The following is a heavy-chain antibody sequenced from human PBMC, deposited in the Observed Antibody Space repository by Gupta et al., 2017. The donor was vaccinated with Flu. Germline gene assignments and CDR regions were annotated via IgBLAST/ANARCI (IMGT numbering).Heavy chain of an antibody. V-gene: IGHV3-33*03. J-gene: IGHJ6*02. D-gene: IGHD3-3*01. CDR3: ARSPVGGYTDDYFYAMDV. CDR2: VWYDGSIE. Sequence: HWVRQTPGMGLEWVAAVWYDGSIENYADSVRGRFTVSRDNSRNTAYLDINNLGVADTGTYFCARSPVGGYTDDYFYAMDVWGQGTTVTVSS.